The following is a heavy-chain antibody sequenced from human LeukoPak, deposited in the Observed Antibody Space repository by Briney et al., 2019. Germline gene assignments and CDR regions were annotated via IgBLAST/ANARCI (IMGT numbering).Heavy chain of an antibody. CDR3: AREAFGVVIMTDY. CDR2: ISAYNGNT. V-gene: IGHV1-18*04. Sequence: ASVKVSCKASGYTFTSYYMHRVRQAPGQGLEWMGWISAYNGNTNYAQKLQGRVTMTTDTSTSTAYMELRSLRSDDTAVYYCAREAFGVVIMTDYWGQGTLVTVSS. D-gene: IGHD3-3*01. J-gene: IGHJ4*02. CDR1: GYTFTSYY.